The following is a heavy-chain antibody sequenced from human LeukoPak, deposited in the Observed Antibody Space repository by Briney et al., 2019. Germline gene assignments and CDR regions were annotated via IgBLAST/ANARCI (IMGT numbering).Heavy chain of an antibody. V-gene: IGHV6-1*01. J-gene: IGHJ4*02. CDR2: TYYRSKWYN. Sequence: LGRTYYRSKWYNDYAVSVKSRITINPDTSKNQFSLQLNSVTPEDTAVYYCARDLNSYFDYWGQGTLVTVSS. D-gene: IGHD2/OR15-2a*01. CDR3: ARDLNSYFDY.